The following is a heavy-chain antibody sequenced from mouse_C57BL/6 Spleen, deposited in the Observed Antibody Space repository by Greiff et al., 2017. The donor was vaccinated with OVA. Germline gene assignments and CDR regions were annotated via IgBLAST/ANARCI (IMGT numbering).Heavy chain of an antibody. J-gene: IGHJ1*03. Sequence: EVKLVESGGGLVQPGGSLSLSCAASGFTFTDYYMSWVRQPPGKALEWLGFIRNKANGYTTEYSASVKGLFTISRDNSQSILYLQMNALRAEDSATYYCARSPITTVVTHWYFDVWGTGTTVTVSS. CDR2: IRNKANGYTT. CDR1: GFTFTDYY. D-gene: IGHD1-1*01. V-gene: IGHV7-3*01. CDR3: ARSPITTVVTHWYFDV.